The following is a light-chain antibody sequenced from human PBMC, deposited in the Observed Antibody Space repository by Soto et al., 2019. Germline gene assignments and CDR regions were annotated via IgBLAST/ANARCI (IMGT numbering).Light chain of an antibody. V-gene: IGKV3-15*01. CDR3: QQYNNWPQWT. J-gene: IGKJ1*01. CDR2: VAS. Sequence: EIVMTQSPATLSVSPGERVTLSCRASQSVSSNLAWYQQKPGQAPRLLIYVASTRATGIPARFSGSGSGTEFTLTISSLQSEDFAVYYCQQYNNWPQWTFGQGTKVE. CDR1: QSVSSN.